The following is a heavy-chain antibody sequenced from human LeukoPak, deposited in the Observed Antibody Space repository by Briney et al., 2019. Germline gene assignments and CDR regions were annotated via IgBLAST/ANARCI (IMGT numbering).Heavy chain of an antibody. CDR1: GYTFIDYY. CDR3: ARVEDLYYDILTGYQGPNWFDP. Sequence: VASVKVSCKASGYTFIDYYMHWVRQAPGQGLERMGVINPRGGSTTYTQKFQGRVTMTRDTSTTTFYMEISSLRSEDTAVYYCARVEDLYYDILTGYQGPNWFDPWGQGTLVTVSS. CDR2: INPRGGST. D-gene: IGHD3-9*01. J-gene: IGHJ5*02. V-gene: IGHV1-46*01.